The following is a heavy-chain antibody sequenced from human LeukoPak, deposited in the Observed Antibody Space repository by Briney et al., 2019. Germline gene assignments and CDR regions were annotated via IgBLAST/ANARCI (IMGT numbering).Heavy chain of an antibody. CDR3: AKDYYDRGFFDY. CDR1: GYTFTGYY. V-gene: IGHV1-2*02. Sequence: ASVKVSCKASGYTFTGYYMHWVRQAPGQGREWMGWINPNTGGTNYAQKFQGRVTMTRDTSISTAYMELSRLKSDDTAVYYCAKDYYDRGFFDYWGQGTLVTVSS. CDR2: INPNTGGT. D-gene: IGHD3-22*01. J-gene: IGHJ4*02.